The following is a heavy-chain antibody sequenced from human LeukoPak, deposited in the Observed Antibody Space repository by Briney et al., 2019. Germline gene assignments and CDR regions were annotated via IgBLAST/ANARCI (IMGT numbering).Heavy chain of an antibody. CDR2: IYYSGST. CDR1: GGSISSSSYY. J-gene: IGHJ4*02. D-gene: IGHD3-10*01. V-gene: IGHV4-39*07. CDR3: ASPGRGVIAPFDY. Sequence: PSETLSLTCTVSGGSISSSSYYWGWIRQPPGKGLEWIGSIYYSGSTYYNPSLKSRVTISVDTSKNQFSLKLSSVTAADTAVYYCASPGRGVIAPFDYWGQGTLVTVSS.